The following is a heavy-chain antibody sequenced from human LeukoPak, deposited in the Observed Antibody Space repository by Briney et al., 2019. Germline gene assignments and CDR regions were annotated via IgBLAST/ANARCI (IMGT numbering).Heavy chain of an antibody. Sequence: GGSLRLSCAASGFTFGSYAMYWVRQAPGKGLEWVSGISGSGGSTFYADSVKGRFTISRDNSENTVYLQMNSLRAEDTAVYYCAKSDDVVVTAPSFDYWGQGTLVTVSS. CDR2: ISGSGGST. J-gene: IGHJ4*02. V-gene: IGHV3-23*01. CDR1: GFTFGSYA. D-gene: IGHD2-21*02. CDR3: AKSDDVVVTAPSFDY.